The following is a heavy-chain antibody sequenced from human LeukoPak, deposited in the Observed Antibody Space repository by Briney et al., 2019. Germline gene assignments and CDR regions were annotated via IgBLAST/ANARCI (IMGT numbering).Heavy chain of an antibody. CDR1: GFTFSSYG. CDR3: ARDPYPLHCGGDCYYFDH. V-gene: IGHV3-33*01. Sequence: GRSLRLSCAASGFTFSSYGMHWVRQAPGKGLEWVAVIWYDGSNKYYADSVKGRFTISRDNSKNTLYLQMNSLRAEDTAVYYCARDPYPLHCGGDCYYFDHWGQGTLVTVSS. CDR2: IWYDGSNK. D-gene: IGHD2-21*02. J-gene: IGHJ4*02.